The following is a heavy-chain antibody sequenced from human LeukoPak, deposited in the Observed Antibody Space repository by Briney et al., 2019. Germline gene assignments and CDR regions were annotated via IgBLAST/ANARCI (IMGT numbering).Heavy chain of an antibody. V-gene: IGHV1-2*02. J-gene: IGHJ4*02. CDR3: ARFADVNYYGPGRESYFDY. Sequence: ASVKVSCKASGYTFTGYYMHWVRQAPGQGLEWMGWINPNSGGTNYAQKFQGRVTITADESTSTAYMELSSLRSEDTAVYYCARFADVNYYGPGRESYFDYWGRGTLVTVSS. D-gene: IGHD3-10*01. CDR2: INPNSGGT. CDR1: GYTFTGYY.